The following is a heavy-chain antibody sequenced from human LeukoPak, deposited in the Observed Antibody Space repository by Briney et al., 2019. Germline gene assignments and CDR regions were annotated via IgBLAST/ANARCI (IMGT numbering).Heavy chain of an antibody. CDR2: IYIAGST. V-gene: IGHV3-53*01. J-gene: IGHJ4*02. CDR3: ARGTDTAMSTSFDY. D-gene: IGHD5-18*01. CDR1: GLTDNSNY. Sequence: GGPVTLSCAVSGLTDNSNYMLWVRQAPGKGVEWVSVIYIAGSTYYADSVKGRVTISRDNSKNTLYLQMNSLRAEDTAVYYCARGTDTAMSTSFDYWGQGTLVTVSS.